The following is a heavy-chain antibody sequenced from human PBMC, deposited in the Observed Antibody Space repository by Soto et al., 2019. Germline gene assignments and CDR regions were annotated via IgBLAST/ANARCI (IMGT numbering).Heavy chain of an antibody. CDR2: IYYSGST. CDR3: ARDYRNGYNLVEYYFDY. CDR1: GGSISSGDYY. V-gene: IGHV4-30-4*01. J-gene: IGHJ4*02. Sequence: SETLSLTCTVSGGSISSGDYYWSWIRQPPGKGLEWIGYIYYSGSTYYNPSLKSRVTISVDTSKNQFSLKLSSVTAADTAVYYCARDYRNGYNLVEYYFDYWGQGTLVTVSS. D-gene: IGHD5-12*01.